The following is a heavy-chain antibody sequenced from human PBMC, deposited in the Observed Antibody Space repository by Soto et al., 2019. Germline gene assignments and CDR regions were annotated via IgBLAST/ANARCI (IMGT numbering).Heavy chain of an antibody. J-gene: IGHJ2*01. CDR1: GFTFSSYA. V-gene: IGHV3-30*04. Sequence: GESLKISCAASGFTFSSYAMHWVRQAPGKGLEWVAVISYDGSNKYYADSVKGRFTISRDNSKNTLYLQMNSLRAEDTAVYYCARGLHIVVVTAIPDWYFDLWGRGTLVTVSS. D-gene: IGHD2-21*02. CDR3: ARGLHIVVVTAIPDWYFDL. CDR2: ISYDGSNK.